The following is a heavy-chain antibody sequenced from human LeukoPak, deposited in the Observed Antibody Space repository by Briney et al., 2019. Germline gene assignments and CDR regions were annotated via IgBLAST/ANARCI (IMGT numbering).Heavy chain of an antibody. Sequence: ASVKVSCKASGYTFTSYDINWVRQATGQGLEWMGWMNPNSGNTGYAQKFQGRVTMTEDTSTDTAYMELSSLRSEDTAVYYCATDWAGSVVVTTYGMDVWGQGTTVTVSS. D-gene: IGHD2-21*02. CDR3: ATDWAGSVVVTTYGMDV. CDR1: GYTFTSYD. CDR2: MNPNSGNT. V-gene: IGHV1-8*01. J-gene: IGHJ6*02.